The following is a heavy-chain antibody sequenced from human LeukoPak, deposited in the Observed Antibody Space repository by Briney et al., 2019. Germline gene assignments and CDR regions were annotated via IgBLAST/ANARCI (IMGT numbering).Heavy chain of an antibody. V-gene: IGHV4-39*01. D-gene: IGHD5-12*01. CDR1: GDSISTSNSY. CDR3: ARGPSGYHNT. CDR2: IYYSGNT. Sequence: SETLSLTCTVSGDSISTSNSYWGWIRQPPGKGLEWIGSIYYSGNTYYNASLKSRVTISVDTSKNQFSLKLISVTAADTAVYYCARGPSGYHNTGGQGTLVTVSS. J-gene: IGHJ4*02.